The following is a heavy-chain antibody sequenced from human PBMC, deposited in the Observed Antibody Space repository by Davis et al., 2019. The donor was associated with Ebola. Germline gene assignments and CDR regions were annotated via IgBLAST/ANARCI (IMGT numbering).Heavy chain of an antibody. CDR3: AKDRGIVGANYYFDY. V-gene: IGHV3-7*01. CDR1: GFTFSSYW. Sequence: GGSLRLSCAASGFTFSSYWMSWVRQAPGKGLEWVANIKEDGSEKHYVDSVKGRFTISRDNAKNSLYVQMNSLRAEDTAVYYCAKDRGIVGANYYFDYWGQGTLVTVSS. D-gene: IGHD1-26*01. CDR2: IKEDGSEK. J-gene: IGHJ4*02.